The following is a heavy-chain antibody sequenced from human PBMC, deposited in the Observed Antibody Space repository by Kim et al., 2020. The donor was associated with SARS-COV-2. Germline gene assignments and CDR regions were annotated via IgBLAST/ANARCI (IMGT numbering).Heavy chain of an antibody. V-gene: IGHV4-34*01. D-gene: IGHD6-19*01. Sequence: SETLSLTCAVYGGSFSGYYWSWIRQPPGKGLEWIGEINHSGSTNYNPSLKSRVTISVDTSKNQFSLKLSSVTAADTAVYYCARRPQWLSLSLDYWGQGTLVTVSS. CDR2: INHSGST. CDR3: ARRPQWLSLSLDY. CDR1: GGSFSGYY. J-gene: IGHJ4*02.